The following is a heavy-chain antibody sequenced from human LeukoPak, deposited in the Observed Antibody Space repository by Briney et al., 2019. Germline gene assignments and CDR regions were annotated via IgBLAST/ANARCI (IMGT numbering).Heavy chain of an antibody. CDR3: ARDQQWLGPARHDFDY. J-gene: IGHJ4*02. V-gene: IGHV1-18*01. Sequence: ASVKVSCKASGYTFISYGISWVRQAPGQGLEWMGWISAYNGNTNYAQKLQGRVTMTTDTSTSTAYMELRSLRSDDTAVYYCARDQQWLGPARHDFDYWGQGTLVTVSS. CDR2: ISAYNGNT. CDR1: GYTFISYG. D-gene: IGHD6-19*01.